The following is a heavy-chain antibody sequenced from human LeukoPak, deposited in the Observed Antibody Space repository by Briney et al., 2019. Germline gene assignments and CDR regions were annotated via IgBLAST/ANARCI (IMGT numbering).Heavy chain of an antibody. CDR1: GYTFTSYY. J-gene: IGHJ6*03. D-gene: IGHD4-11*01. CDR2: INPSGGST. V-gene: IGHV1-46*01. CDR3: ARDTYRVYYRAF. Sequence: ASVKVSCKASGYTFTSYYMHWVRQAPGQGLEWMGIINPSGGSTSYTQKFQGRVTMTRDTSTSTVYMELSSLRSEDTAVCYCARDTYRVYYRAFGGKGPTVTISS.